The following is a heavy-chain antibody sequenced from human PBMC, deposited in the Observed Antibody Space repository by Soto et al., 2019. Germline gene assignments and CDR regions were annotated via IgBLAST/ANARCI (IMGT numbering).Heavy chain of an antibody. J-gene: IGHJ6*02. V-gene: IGHV3-23*01. CDR2: ISGRGEST. D-gene: IGHD6-13*01. CDR1: GFTFSSYA. Sequence: EAQLLESGGGLVQPGGSLRLSCAASGFTFSSYAMSWVRQAPGKGLEWVSAISGRGESTNYADSVKGRFTISRDNSKNTLTLHMNSLRAEDTAVYYCARWREQQLSRGYYGMDVWGQGTTVTVSS. CDR3: ARWREQQLSRGYYGMDV.